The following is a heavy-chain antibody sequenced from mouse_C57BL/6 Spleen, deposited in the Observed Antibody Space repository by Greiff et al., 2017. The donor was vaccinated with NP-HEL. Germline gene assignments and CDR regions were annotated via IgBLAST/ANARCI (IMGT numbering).Heavy chain of an antibody. D-gene: IGHD2-4*01. CDR1: GYSFTGYY. J-gene: IGHJ3*01. V-gene: IGHV1-42*01. CDR3: ARRFYYDYDQAWFAY. Sequence: EVKLQESGPELVKPGASVKISCKASGYSFTGYYMNWVKQSPEKSLEWIGEINPSTGGTTYNQKFKAKATLTVDKSSSTAYMQLKSLTSEDSAVYYCARRFYYDYDQAWFAYWGQGTLVTVSA. CDR2: INPSTGGT.